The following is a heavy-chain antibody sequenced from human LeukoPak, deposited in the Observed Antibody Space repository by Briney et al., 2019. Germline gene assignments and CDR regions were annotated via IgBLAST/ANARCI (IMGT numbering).Heavy chain of an antibody. J-gene: IGHJ4*02. Sequence: SETLSLTCTVSGGSISSYYWSWIRQPPGKGLEWIGYIYYSGSTNYNPSLKSRVTISVDTSKNQFSLKLSSVTAADTAVYYCARGPRTGLLAPDYWGQGTLVTVSS. V-gene: IGHV4-59*01. CDR3: ARGPRTGLLAPDY. CDR2: IYYSGST. CDR1: GGSISSYY. D-gene: IGHD2-15*01.